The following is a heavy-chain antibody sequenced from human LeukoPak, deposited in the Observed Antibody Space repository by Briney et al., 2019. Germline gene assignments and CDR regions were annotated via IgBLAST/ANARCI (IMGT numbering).Heavy chain of an antibody. CDR1: GGSISSFY. CDR3: ARDFKVAGFDP. CDR2: ISSSGST. J-gene: IGHJ5*02. D-gene: IGHD6-19*01. Sequence: SETLSLTCTVSGGSISSFYWSWIRQPAGKGLEWIGRISSSGSTNYNPSLKSRVTMSVDTSKDQFSLRLSSVTAADTAVYYCARDFKVAGFDPWGQGTPVTVSS. V-gene: IGHV4-4*07.